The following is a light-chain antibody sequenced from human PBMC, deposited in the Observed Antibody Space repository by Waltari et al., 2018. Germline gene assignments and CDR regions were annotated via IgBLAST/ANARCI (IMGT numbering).Light chain of an antibody. Sequence: QSALTQPASVSGSPGQSITISCTGSSSDGGAYNYFSWYQQHPAKAPRPILFDVSNRPSGVSNRFSGSKSVNTASLPISGLQAEDEADDYCASYVSSSTLELFGGGTSLTVL. J-gene: IGLJ3*02. CDR1: SSDGGAYNY. CDR2: DVS. CDR3: ASYVSSSTLEL. V-gene: IGLV2-14*03.